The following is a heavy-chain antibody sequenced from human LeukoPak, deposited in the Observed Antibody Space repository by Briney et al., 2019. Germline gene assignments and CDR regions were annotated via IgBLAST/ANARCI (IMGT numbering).Heavy chain of an antibody. Sequence: GGSLRLSCAASGFTFRSYGMHWVRQAPGKGLEWVAVISDDGTNKYDADLVKGRFTISRDNSKKNTLYLQMNSLRAEDTAVYYCAKSQGSGAAAGLFDYWGQGTLVTVSS. CDR2: ISDDGTNK. CDR1: GFTFRSYG. D-gene: IGHD6-13*01. V-gene: IGHV3-30*18. CDR3: AKSQGSGAAAGLFDY. J-gene: IGHJ4*02.